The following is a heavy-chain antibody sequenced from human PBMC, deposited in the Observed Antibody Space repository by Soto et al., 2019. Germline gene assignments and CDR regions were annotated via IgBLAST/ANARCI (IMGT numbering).Heavy chain of an antibody. Sequence: KARGYTYTCNARRSVCQAPGQGLEWMGWISAYNGDTNYAQKLQGRVTMTTDTSTSTAYMELRSLRSDDTAVYYCARGLKWLAHFDYWGQGTLVPVSS. D-gene: IGHD6-19*01. J-gene: IGHJ4*02. CDR2: ISAYNGDT. CDR1: GYTYTCNA. CDR3: ARGLKWLAHFDY. V-gene: IGHV1-18*01.